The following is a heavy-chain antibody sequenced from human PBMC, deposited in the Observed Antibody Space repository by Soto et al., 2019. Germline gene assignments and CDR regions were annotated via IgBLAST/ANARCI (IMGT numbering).Heavy chain of an antibody. V-gene: IGHV3-23*01. D-gene: IGHD6-13*01. J-gene: IGHJ3*02. Sequence: EVQLLASGGGLVQPGGSLRLSCAASGFTFSSYAMSWVRQAPGKGLEWVSAISGSGGSTYYAASVTGRFTISRDNSKNTLYLHMNGLRAEDTAGYYCAKSFDSSSGSRGRLTAGDAFDIWGQGTMVTVSS. CDR1: GFTFSSYA. CDR2: ISGSGGST. CDR3: AKSFDSSSGSRGRLTAGDAFDI.